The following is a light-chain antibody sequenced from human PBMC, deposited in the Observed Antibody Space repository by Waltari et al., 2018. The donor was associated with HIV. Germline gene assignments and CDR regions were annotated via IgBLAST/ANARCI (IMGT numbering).Light chain of an antibody. V-gene: IGLV2-8*01. CDR2: EVS. CDR3: SSYAGSNNVV. J-gene: IGLJ2*01. CDR1: SRDVGGYNY. Sequence: QSALTQPPSASGSPGQSVTISCTGTSRDVGGYNYVSWYQQHPGKAPKLMIDEVSKRPSGVPDRFFGSKSGNTASLTVSGLQAEDEADYYCSSYAGSNNVVFGGGTKLTVL.